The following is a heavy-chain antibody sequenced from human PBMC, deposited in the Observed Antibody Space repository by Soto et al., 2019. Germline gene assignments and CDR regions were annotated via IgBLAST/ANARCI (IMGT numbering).Heavy chain of an antibody. CDR1: GGSISSGDYY. J-gene: IGHJ4*02. CDR2: IYYSGST. CDR3: ARVNYDILTGYYILFDY. V-gene: IGHV4-30-4*01. D-gene: IGHD3-9*01. Sequence: PSETLSITCTVSGGSISSGDYYWSWIRQPPGKGLEWIGYIYYSGSTYYNPSLKSRVTISVDTSKNQFSLKLSSVTAADTAVYYCARVNYDILTGYYILFDYWGQGTLVTVSS.